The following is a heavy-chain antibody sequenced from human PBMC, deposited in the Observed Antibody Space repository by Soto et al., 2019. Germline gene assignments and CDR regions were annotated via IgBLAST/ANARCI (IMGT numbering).Heavy chain of an antibody. D-gene: IGHD3-10*01. CDR3: AGGGVRGVITRTRDYYGMDF. CDR1: GYSFTSDW. J-gene: IGHJ6*02. Sequence: GESLKISCKGSGYSFTSDWISWVRQMPGKGLEWMGRIDPSDSYTNYSPSFQGHVTISADKSISTAYLQWSSLKASDTAMYYCAGGGVRGVITRTRDYYGMDFWGQGTTVTVSS. CDR2: IDPSDSYT. V-gene: IGHV5-10-1*01.